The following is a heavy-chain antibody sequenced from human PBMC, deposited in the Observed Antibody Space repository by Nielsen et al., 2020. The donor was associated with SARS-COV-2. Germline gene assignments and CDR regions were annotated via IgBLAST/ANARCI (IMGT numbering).Heavy chain of an antibody. Sequence: GESLKISCAASGFTFGSSWMHWVRQAPGKGLVWVSRINSDGRTTTYADSVRGRFTISRDNAKNTLYLQMNSLRAEDTAVYYCARDFYGSGSFPDYWGQGTLVTVSS. CDR3: ARDFYGSGSFPDY. CDR1: GFTFGSSW. CDR2: INSDGRTT. J-gene: IGHJ4*02. D-gene: IGHD3-10*01. V-gene: IGHV3-74*01.